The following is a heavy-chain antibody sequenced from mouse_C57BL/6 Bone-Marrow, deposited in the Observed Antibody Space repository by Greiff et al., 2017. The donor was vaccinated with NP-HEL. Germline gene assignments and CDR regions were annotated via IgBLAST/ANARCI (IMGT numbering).Heavy chain of an antibody. CDR1: GFTFSSYG. CDR3: ARHITGMDY. Sequence: EVHLVESGGDLVKPGGSLKLSCAASGFTFSSYGMSWVRQTPDKRLEWVATISSGGSYTYYPDSVKGRFTISRDNAKNTLYLQMSSLKSEDTAMYYCARHITGMDYWGQGTTLTVSS. D-gene: IGHD4-1*01. V-gene: IGHV5-6*01. J-gene: IGHJ2*01. CDR2: ISSGGSYT.